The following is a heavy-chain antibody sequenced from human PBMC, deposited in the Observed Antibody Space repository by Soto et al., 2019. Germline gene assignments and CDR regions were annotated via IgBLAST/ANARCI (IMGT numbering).Heavy chain of an antibody. CDR1: GYTFTSYG. Sequence: ASVKVSCKASGYTFTSYGISWVRQAPGQGLEWMGWINVYNGNTNYAQKLQGRVTMTTDTSTSTAYMELRSLRSDDTAVYYCARDFEYCSGGSCYPEVAFDIWGQGTMVTVSS. V-gene: IGHV1-18*01. CDR2: INVYNGNT. J-gene: IGHJ3*02. D-gene: IGHD2-15*01. CDR3: ARDFEYCSGGSCYPEVAFDI.